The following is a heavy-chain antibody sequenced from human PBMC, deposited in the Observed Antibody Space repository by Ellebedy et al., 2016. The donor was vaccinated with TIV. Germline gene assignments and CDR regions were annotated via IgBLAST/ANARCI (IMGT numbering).Heavy chain of an antibody. D-gene: IGHD3-22*01. CDR1: GYIFISYN. J-gene: IGHJ4*02. V-gene: IGHV1-18*01. CDR3: ARSYDNSEFDY. CDR2: ISAYNTKI. Sequence: ASVKVSXXASGYIFISYNLNWVRQATGQGLEWMGWISAYNTKINYAQKVQGRVSMTTDTSTSTAFMELRGLRSDDTAVYYCARSYDNSEFDYWGQGTLVTVSS.